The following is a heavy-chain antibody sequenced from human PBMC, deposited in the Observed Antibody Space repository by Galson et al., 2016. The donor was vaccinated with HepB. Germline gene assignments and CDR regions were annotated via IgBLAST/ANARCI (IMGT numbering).Heavy chain of an antibody. CDR3: ARDRPGAGAFDF. V-gene: IGHV4-59*01. Sequence: SETLSLICSVSGVFLSHYYWNWIRQSPEKGLGWIGYIFSIVITTYNPFLQGRISISVTTSKNLFSLTPRVVTAADPAVYYCARDRPGAGAFDFWGQGVRVTVSS. CDR1: GVFLSHYY. CDR2: IFSIVIT. J-gene: IGHJ3*01. D-gene: IGHD1-26*01.